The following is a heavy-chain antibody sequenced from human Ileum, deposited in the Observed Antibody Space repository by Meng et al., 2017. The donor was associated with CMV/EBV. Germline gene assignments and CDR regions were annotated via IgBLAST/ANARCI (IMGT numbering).Heavy chain of an antibody. CDR3: AKSFICSNGVCSQDWFDP. V-gene: IGHV3-21*01. D-gene: IGHD2-8*01. CDR1: AFTFSDYW. Sequence: GESLKISCAASAFTFSDYWMTWVRQAPGKGLEWVSSISSNSKYIYYPDSMRDRFTVSRDNAKNSLYLQMSSLRAEDTAVYYCAKSFICSNGVCSQDWFDPWGQGTPVTVSS. CDR2: ISSNSKYI. J-gene: IGHJ5*02.